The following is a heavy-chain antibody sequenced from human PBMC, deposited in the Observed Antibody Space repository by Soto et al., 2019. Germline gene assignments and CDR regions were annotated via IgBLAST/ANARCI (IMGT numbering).Heavy chain of an antibody. CDR2: IIPIFGTA. J-gene: IGHJ4*02. V-gene: IGHV1-69*01. D-gene: IGHD3-22*01. Sequence: QVQLVQSGAEVKKPGSSVKVSCKASGGTFSSYAISWVRQAPGHGLEWMGGIIPIFGTANYAQKFQGRVTITADESRDTAYLELSSLRSEDTAVYYCARDAYYYDSSGYSGGVYWGQGTLVTVSS. CDR3: ARDAYYYDSSGYSGGVY. CDR1: GGTFSSYA.